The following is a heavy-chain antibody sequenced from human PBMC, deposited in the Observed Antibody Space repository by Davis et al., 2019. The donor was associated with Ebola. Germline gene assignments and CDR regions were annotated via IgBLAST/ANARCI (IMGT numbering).Heavy chain of an antibody. V-gene: IGHV3-30*02. Sequence: PGGSLRLSCAASGFTFSSYGMHWVRQAPGKGLEWVAFIRYDGSNKYYADSVKGRFTISRDNSKNTLYLQMNSLRAEDTAVYYCARDGAGPDAFDIWGQGTMVTVSS. CDR1: GFTFSSYG. J-gene: IGHJ3*02. D-gene: IGHD4/OR15-4a*01. CDR2: IRYDGSNK. CDR3: ARDGAGPDAFDI.